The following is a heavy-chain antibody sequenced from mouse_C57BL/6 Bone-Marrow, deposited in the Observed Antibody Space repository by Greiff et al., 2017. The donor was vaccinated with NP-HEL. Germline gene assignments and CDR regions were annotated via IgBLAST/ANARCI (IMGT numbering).Heavy chain of an antibody. D-gene: IGHD1-1*01. V-gene: IGHV7-3*01. CDR2: IRNKANGYTT. J-gene: IGHJ1*03. CDR1: GFTFTDYY. Sequence: EVKLVESGGGLVQPGGSLSLSCAASGFTFTDYYMSWVRQPPGKALEWLGFIRNKANGYTTEYSASVKGRFTISRDNSQSILYLQMNALRAEDSATYYCAFYGSSPYWYFDVWGTGTTVTVSS. CDR3: AFYGSSPYWYFDV.